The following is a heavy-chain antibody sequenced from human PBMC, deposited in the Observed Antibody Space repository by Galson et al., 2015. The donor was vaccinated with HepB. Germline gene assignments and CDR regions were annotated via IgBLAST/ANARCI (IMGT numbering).Heavy chain of an antibody. Sequence: SVKVSCKASGYNFTGHYMYWVRQAPGQGPEWMGWINPNRGGTNYAKKFQGRVTITRDTSMSTVYMELRRLTSDDTAVYFCARDRRGIVVVVTAVKIGAFGMDVWGQGTTVTVSS. J-gene: IGHJ6*02. D-gene: IGHD2-15*01. CDR1: GYNFTGHY. CDR3: ARDRRGIVVVVTAVKIGAFGMDV. V-gene: IGHV1-2*02. CDR2: INPNRGGT.